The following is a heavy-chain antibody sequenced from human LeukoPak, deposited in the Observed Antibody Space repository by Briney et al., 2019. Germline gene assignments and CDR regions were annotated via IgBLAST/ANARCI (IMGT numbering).Heavy chain of an antibody. CDR1: GYTFTDYY. CDR2: VNPDSGDS. V-gene: IGHV1-2*02. J-gene: IGHJ4*02. Sequence: ASVKVSCKASGYTFTDYYIHWVRQAPGQGLEWMAFVNPDSGDSYSAPKFQGRVTMTRDTSISTASMELKWLTSDDTAVCYCATGVATAFTYWGQGTLLTVSS. CDR3: ATGVATAFTY. D-gene: IGHD5-12*01.